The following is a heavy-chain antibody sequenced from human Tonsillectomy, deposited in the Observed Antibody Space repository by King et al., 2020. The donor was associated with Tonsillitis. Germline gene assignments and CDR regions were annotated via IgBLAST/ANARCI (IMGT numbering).Heavy chain of an antibody. D-gene: IGHD2-15*01. V-gene: IGHV3-30*04. CDR3: ARDPIHCSGGSCYFAVPDY. CDR2: ISYDGSND. J-gene: IGHJ4*02. Sequence: VQLVESGGGVVQPGRSLRLSCAASGFTFSSHAMHWVRQAPGEGLEWVAVISYDGSNDYYADSVKGRFTISRDYSKNTLYLQMYSLRADDTAVYYCARDPIHCSGGSCYFAVPDYWGQGTLVTVSS. CDR1: GFTFSSHA.